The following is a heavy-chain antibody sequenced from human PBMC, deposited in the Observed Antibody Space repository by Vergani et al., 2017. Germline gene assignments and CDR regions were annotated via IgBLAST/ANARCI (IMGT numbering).Heavy chain of an antibody. D-gene: IGHD6-19*01. Sequence: QVQLQESGPGLVKPSETLSLICDVFDVISNGHYWGWIRQSPEKGLEWIGSLYASGSTYYSPSLKSRVAISVDTSKNQFSLKLSSVTAADTAVYYCAGGRKLVYRRSGWYENYFDYWGQGTLVTVSS. CDR3: AGGRKLVYRRSGWYENYFDY. V-gene: IGHV4-38-2*01. J-gene: IGHJ4*02. CDR2: LYASGST. CDR1: DVISNGHY.